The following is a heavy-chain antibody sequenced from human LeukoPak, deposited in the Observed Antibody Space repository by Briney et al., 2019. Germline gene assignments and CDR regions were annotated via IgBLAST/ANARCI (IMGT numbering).Heavy chain of an antibody. CDR3: ARAPPSSGWYTGPFAAFDI. CDR1: GGSISGYY. D-gene: IGHD6-19*01. Sequence: PSETLSLACTVSGGSISGYYWSWIRQPPGKGLEWIGYIYYSGSTNYNPSLKSRVTISVDTSKNQFSLKLSSVTAADTAVYYCARAPPSSGWYTGPFAAFDIWGQGTMVTVSS. CDR2: IYYSGST. J-gene: IGHJ3*02. V-gene: IGHV4-59*01.